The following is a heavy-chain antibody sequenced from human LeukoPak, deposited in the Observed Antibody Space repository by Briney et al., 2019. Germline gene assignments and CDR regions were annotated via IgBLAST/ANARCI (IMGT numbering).Heavy chain of an antibody. CDR2: IIPIFGTA. J-gene: IGHJ6*03. CDR3: AKCPTTVTTSSYYYYYYMDV. V-gene: IGHV1-69*05. Sequence: SVKVSCKASGGTFISYAIGWVRQPPGQGLEWMGGIIPIFGTANYAKEFQGRVTITTDESRSTAYMELSRLRSEDTAVYYCAKCPTTVTTSSYYYYYYMDVWGKGTTVTVSS. CDR1: GGTFISYA. D-gene: IGHD4-11*01.